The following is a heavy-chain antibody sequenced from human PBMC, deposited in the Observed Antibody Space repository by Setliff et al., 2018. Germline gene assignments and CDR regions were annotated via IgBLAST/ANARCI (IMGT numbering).Heavy chain of an antibody. Sequence: PSETLSLTCTVYGGSFSDYYWGWIRQPPGKGLEWIAEINHSGSTDYNPSLKSRVTISLDKSRNQFSLHLNSVTASDTAVYYCARASYGWGSHYKIKWFDPWGQGTLVTVSS. D-gene: IGHD3-10*01. CDR2: INHSGST. J-gene: IGHJ5*02. CDR1: GGSFSDYY. V-gene: IGHV4-34*01. CDR3: ARASYGWGSHYKIKWFDP.